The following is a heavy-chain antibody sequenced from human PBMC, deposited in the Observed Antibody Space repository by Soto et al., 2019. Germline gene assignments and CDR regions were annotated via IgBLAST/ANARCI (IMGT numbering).Heavy chain of an antibody. CDR2: IYYSGST. J-gene: IGHJ6*02. Sequence: SETLSLTCTVSGGSISSGGYYWSWIRQHPGKGLEWIGYIYYSGSTYYNPSLKSRVTISVDTSKNQFSLKLSSVTAADTAVYYCARDQGSTINYYHYCMDVWGQGTTVTVSS. CDR1: GGSISSGGYY. CDR3: ARDQGSTINYYHYCMDV. D-gene: IGHD3-10*01. V-gene: IGHV4-31*03.